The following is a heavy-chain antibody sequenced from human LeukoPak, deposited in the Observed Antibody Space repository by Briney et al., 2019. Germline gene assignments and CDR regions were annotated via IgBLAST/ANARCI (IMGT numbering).Heavy chain of an antibody. V-gene: IGHV1-69*06. CDR2: IIPIFGTA. J-gene: IGHJ3*02. D-gene: IGHD4-17*01. Sequence: ASVKVSCKASGGTFSNYAISWVRQAPGQGLEWMGGIIPIFGTANYAQKFQGRVTITADKSTSTAYMELSSLRSEDTAVYYCARGYYGDYGAADAFDIWGQGTMVTVSS. CDR3: ARGYYGDYGAADAFDI. CDR1: GGTFSNYA.